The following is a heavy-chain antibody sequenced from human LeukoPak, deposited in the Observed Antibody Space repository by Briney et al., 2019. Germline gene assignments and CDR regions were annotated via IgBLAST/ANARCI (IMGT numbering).Heavy chain of an antibody. Sequence: SETLSLTCAVYGESFSGYYWTWIRQAPGKGLEWIGEIDHSGGINYNPSLKSRVTISVGTSNNRFSLMMTSLTAADTAMYYCARGGYCSRVSCQMGKNYFYHYMDVWGKGTTVTVSS. D-gene: IGHD2-15*01. CDR1: GESFSGYY. V-gene: IGHV4-34*01. CDR2: IDHSGGI. CDR3: ARGGYCSRVSCQMGKNYFYHYMDV. J-gene: IGHJ6*03.